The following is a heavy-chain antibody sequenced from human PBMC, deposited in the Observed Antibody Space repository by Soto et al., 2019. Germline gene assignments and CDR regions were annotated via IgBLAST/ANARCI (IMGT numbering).Heavy chain of an antibody. CDR2: IWYDGSNK. Sequence: QVQLVESGGGVVQPGRSLRLSCAASGFTFSSYGMHWVRQAPGKGLEWVAVIWYDGSNKYYADSVKGRFTISRDNSKNTQYLQRNTLRAEDTAVDYGAREDGENRFDPWGQGTLVTVSS. D-gene: IGHD4-17*01. CDR1: GFTFSSYG. CDR3: AREDGENRFDP. J-gene: IGHJ5*02. V-gene: IGHV3-33*01.